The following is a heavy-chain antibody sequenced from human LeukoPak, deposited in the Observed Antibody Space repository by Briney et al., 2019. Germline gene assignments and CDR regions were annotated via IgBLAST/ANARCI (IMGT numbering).Heavy chain of an antibody. J-gene: IGHJ1*01. CDR2: IKSDGGT. Sequence: GGSLRLSCAASGFTFSGYWMHWVRQAPGKGLVWVSRIKSDGGTNYADSVKGRFTISRDNAKNTLSLQMNSLRAEDTGVYYCARAPSEIGGYYPEYFRHWGQGTLVTVSS. D-gene: IGHD3-22*01. V-gene: IGHV3-74*01. CDR3: ARAPSEIGGYYPEYFRH. CDR1: GFTFSGYW.